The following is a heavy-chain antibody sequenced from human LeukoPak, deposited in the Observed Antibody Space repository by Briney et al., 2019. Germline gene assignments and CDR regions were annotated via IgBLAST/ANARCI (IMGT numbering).Heavy chain of an antibody. CDR2: ISGSGGST. CDR3: AKTKQLVEAESDY. CDR1: GFTFSSYA. J-gene: IGHJ4*02. Sequence: GGSLRLSCAASGFTFSSYAMSWVRQAPGKGLEWVSAISGSGGSTYYADSVKGRFTISRDNSKNTLYLQVNSLRAEDTAVYYCAKTKQLVEAESDYWGQGTLVTVSS. V-gene: IGHV3-23*01. D-gene: IGHD6-6*01.